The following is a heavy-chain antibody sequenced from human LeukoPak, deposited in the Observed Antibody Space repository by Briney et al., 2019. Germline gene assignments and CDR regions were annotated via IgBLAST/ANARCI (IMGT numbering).Heavy chain of an antibody. CDR2: IYSGGST. V-gene: IGHV3-66*01. J-gene: IGHJ4*02. Sequence: GGSLRLSCAASGFTVSSNYMSWVRQAPGKGLEWVSVIYSGGSTYYADSVKGRFTISRDNAKNSLYLQMNSLRAEDTAVYYCARDCFLFTPGDHSSGYYLPFDYWGQGTLVTVSS. CDR1: GFTVSSNY. CDR3: ARDCFLFTPGDHSSGYYLPFDY. D-gene: IGHD3-22*01.